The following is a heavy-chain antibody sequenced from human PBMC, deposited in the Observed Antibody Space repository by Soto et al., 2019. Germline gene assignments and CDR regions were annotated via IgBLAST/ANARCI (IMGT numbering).Heavy chain of an antibody. D-gene: IGHD2-15*01. V-gene: IGHV4-39*01. Sequence: SETLSLTCTVSGASIDSSAYYWAWIRQPPGKGLEWIGSIFYSGTAYYNPSLAGRVTMSVDTSKNQFSLNLSSVTAADTAVYFCARHKSGDFYYYGLDVWGQGTTVTVSS. CDR1: GASIDSSAYY. CDR3: ARHKSGDFYYYGLDV. J-gene: IGHJ6*02. CDR2: IFYSGTA.